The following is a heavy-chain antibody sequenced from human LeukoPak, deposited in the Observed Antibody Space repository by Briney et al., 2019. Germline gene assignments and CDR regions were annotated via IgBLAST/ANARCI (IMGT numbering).Heavy chain of an antibody. V-gene: IGHV1-2*02. CDR1: GYAFTGYN. CDR3: ARESGVEMATIKRDFDY. D-gene: IGHD5-24*01. Sequence: ASVKVSCKASGYAFTGYNMHWVRQAPGQGLEWMGWINPNSGGTNYAQKFQGRVTMTRDTSISTAYMELSRLRSDDTAVYYCARESGVEMATIKRDFDYWGQGTLVTVSS. CDR2: INPNSGGT. J-gene: IGHJ4*02.